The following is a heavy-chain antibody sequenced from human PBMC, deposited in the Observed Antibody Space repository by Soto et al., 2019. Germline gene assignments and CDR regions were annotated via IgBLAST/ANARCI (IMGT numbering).Heavy chain of an antibody. D-gene: IGHD3-10*01. CDR2: IIPIFGTP. CDR3: ARDRDDYGSGNYYNRIDF. V-gene: IGHV1-69*01. J-gene: IGHJ4*02. Sequence: QVQLVQSGAEVKKPGSSVKVSCKASGGIFSTYAISWLRQAPGQGLEWMGGIIPIFGTPNYAQMFQGRVTITADESTSTAYIVLSRLRPEDTAVYYCARDRDDYGSGNYYNRIDFWGQGTLVTVSS. CDR1: GGIFSTYA.